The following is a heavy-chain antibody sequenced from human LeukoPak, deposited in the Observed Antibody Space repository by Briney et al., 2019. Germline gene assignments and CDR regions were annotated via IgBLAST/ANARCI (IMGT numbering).Heavy chain of an antibody. CDR1: GFTFSSYG. J-gene: IGHJ1*01. Sequence: GGSLGLSCAASGFTFSSYGMHWVRQAPGKGLEWVAVIPYDGSNKYYADSVKGRFTISRDNSKNTLYLQMNSLRAEDTAVYYCAKALHPYDSSPNFQHWGQGTLVTVSS. D-gene: IGHD3-22*01. CDR2: IPYDGSNK. CDR3: AKALHPYDSSPNFQH. V-gene: IGHV3-30*18.